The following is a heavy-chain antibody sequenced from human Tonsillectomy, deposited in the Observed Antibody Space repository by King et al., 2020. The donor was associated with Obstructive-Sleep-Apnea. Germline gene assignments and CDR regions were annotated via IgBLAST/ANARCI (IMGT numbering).Heavy chain of an antibody. V-gene: IGHV3-23*04. CDR1: GFTFSSYA. J-gene: IGHJ4*02. D-gene: IGHD2-21*02. CDR2: ISGSGGST. Sequence: VQLVESGGGLVQPGGSLRLSCAASGFTFSSYAMSWVRQAPGKGLEWVSAISGSGGSTYYADSVKGRFTISRDNSKNTLYLQMNSLRAEDTAVYYCAKDVAGSGVIVVVTAIPLDYWGQGTLVTVSS. CDR3: AKDVAGSGVIVVVTAIPLDY.